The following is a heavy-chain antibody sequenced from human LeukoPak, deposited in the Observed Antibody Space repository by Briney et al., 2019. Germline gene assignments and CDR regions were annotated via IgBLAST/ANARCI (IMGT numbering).Heavy chain of an antibody. Sequence: KSSETLSLTCTVSGGSISSSNYYWGWIRQPPGKGLEWIGSISYSGSTYYNPSLKSRVTISVDTSKNQFSLKLSSVTAADTAVYYCARLSDFWSGYYGSDFWGQGTLVTVSS. D-gene: IGHD3-3*01. CDR1: GGSISSSNYY. CDR2: ISYSGST. CDR3: ARLSDFWSGYYGSDF. V-gene: IGHV4-39*01. J-gene: IGHJ4*02.